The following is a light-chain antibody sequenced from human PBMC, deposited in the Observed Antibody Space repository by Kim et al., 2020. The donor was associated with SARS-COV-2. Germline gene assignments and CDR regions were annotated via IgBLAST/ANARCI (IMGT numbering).Light chain of an antibody. Sequence: QSALTQPPSASASPGQSVTISCTGTSSDVGGYNYVSWYQQQPGKAPKLIIYEVSKRPSGVPDRFSGSKSGNTASLTVSGLQAEDEADYYCSSYAGSNNLLFGGGTQLTVL. CDR1: SSDVGGYNY. V-gene: IGLV2-8*01. CDR3: SSYAGSNNLL. J-gene: IGLJ3*02. CDR2: EVS.